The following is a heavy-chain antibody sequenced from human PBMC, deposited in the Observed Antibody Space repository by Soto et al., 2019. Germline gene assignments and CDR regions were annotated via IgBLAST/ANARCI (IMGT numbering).Heavy chain of an antibody. V-gene: IGHV4-31*03. CDR3: SRARPYHQVKWFEL. CDR2: IYFTVIT. D-gene: IGHD6-6*01. J-gene: IGHJ5*02. CDR1: SGSLSSGGYY. Sequence: SETLSLTCTVSSGSLSSGGYYWNWIRQHPVKCLQLIGYIYFTVITYSTPSLKSRVTLSVDTSKSQYSLELRSVTAADTDIYYCSRARPYHQVKWFELWGPGVLLTVSS.